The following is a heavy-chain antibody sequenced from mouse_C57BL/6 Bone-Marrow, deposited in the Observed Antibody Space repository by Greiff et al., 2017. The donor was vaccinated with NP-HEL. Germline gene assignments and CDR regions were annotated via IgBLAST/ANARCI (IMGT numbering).Heavy chain of an antibody. CDR3: TSTGTGSKFAY. CDR1: GFNIKDDY. Sequence: EVQLQESGAELVRPGASVKLSCTASGFNIKDDYMHWVKQRPEQGLEWIGWIDPENGDTEYASKFQGKATITADTSSNTAYLQLSSLTSEDTAVYYCTSTGTGSKFAYWGQGTLVTVPA. J-gene: IGHJ3*01. V-gene: IGHV14-4*01. CDR2: IDPENGDT. D-gene: IGHD4-1*02.